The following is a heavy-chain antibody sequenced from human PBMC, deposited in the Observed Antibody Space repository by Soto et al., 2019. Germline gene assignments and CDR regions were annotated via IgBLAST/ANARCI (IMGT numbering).Heavy chain of an antibody. J-gene: IGHJ5*02. V-gene: IGHV4-31*03. CDR2: IYYSGST. CDR1: GGSISCGGYY. Sequence: TSETLSLTCTVSGGSISCGGYYWSWIRQHPGKGLEWIGYIYYSGSTYYNPSLKSRVTISVDTSKNQFSLKLSSVTAADTAVYYCAXGRSGGDRGVISVFRFDPWGQGTLVTVSS. D-gene: IGHD3-10*01. CDR3: AXGRSGGDRGVISVFRFDP.